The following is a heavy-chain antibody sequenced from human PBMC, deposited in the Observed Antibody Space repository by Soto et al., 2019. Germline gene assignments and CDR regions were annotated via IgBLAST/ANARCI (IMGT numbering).Heavy chain of an antibody. Sequence: GASVKVSCKASGGTFSSYAISWVRQAPGQGLEWMGGIIPIFGTANYAQKFQGRVTMTTDTSTSTAYMELRSLRSDDTAVYYCARESGGYGSTDPWGQGTLVTVSS. CDR2: IIPIFGTA. CDR1: GGTFSSYA. J-gene: IGHJ5*02. CDR3: ARESGGYGSTDP. V-gene: IGHV1-69*05. D-gene: IGHD3-10*01.